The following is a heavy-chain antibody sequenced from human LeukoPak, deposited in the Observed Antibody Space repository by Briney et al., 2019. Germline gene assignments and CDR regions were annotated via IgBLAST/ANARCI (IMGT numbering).Heavy chain of an antibody. V-gene: IGHV3-48*04. Sequence: GGSLRLSCAASGFTFSSYSMNWVRQAPGKGLEWVSYISSSSSTIYYADSVKGRFTISRDNAKNSLYLQMNSLRAEDTAVYYCAREYYDSSGFPWGQGTLVTVSS. D-gene: IGHD3-22*01. CDR3: AREYYDSSGFP. CDR1: GFTFSSYS. CDR2: ISSSSSTI. J-gene: IGHJ5*02.